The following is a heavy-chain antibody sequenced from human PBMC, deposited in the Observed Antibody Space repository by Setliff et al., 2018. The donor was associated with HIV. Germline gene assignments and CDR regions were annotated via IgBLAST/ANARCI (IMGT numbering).Heavy chain of an antibody. CDR1: GYTFTSYA. CDR2: INTKTGNP. CDR3: ARAPFLQFFRGSPYYFDY. J-gene: IGHJ4*02. V-gene: IGHV7-4-1*02. Sequence: ASVKVSCKASGYTFTSYAMNWVRQAPGQGLEWLGWINTKTGNPTYVQGFPGQFVFSLDTSVSTAYLEISSLKAEDTAAYYCARAPFLQFFRGSPYYFDYWGQGSLVTVSS. D-gene: IGHD3-10*01.